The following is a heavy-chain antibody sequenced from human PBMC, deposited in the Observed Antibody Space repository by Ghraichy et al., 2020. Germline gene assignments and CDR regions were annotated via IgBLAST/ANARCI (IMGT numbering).Heavy chain of an antibody. D-gene: IGHD3-22*01. J-gene: IGHJ5*02. CDR2: VYSGGTT. V-gene: IGHV4-4*07. Sequence: SETLSLTCTVSGASITKYFWSWIRQPAGKGLEWIGRVYSGGTTKYNPSLESRVTMSVDTSKNQISLKLTSVTAADTAVYFCARDLYYRDSSSSDPGWFDPWGQGILVTVSS. CDR1: GASITKYF. CDR3: ARDLYYRDSSSSDPGWFDP.